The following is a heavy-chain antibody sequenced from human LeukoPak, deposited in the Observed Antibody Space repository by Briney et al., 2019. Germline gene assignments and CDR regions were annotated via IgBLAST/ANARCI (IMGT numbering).Heavy chain of an antibody. CDR3: AKDQQPYYYGSGTLLGY. CDR1: GFTFSSYG. Sequence: PGGSLRLSCAASGFTFSSYGMSWVRQAPGKGLEWVSAISGSGGSTYYADSVKGRFTISRDNSKNTLYLQMNSLRAEDTAVYYCAKDQQPYYYGSGTLLGYWGQGTLVTVSS. D-gene: IGHD3-10*01. V-gene: IGHV3-23*01. J-gene: IGHJ4*02. CDR2: ISGSGGST.